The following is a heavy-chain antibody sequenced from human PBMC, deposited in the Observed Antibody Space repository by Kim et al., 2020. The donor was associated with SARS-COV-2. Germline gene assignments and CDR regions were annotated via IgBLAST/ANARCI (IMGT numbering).Heavy chain of an antibody. J-gene: IGHJ4*02. D-gene: IGHD1-26*01. CDR2: ISSSSSYI. V-gene: IGHV3-21*01. CDR3: ARVDPTIIVGATL. Sequence: GGSLRLSCAASGFTFSSYSMNWVRQAPGKGLEWVSSISSSSSYIYYADSVKGRFTISRDNAKNSLYLQMNSLRAEDTAVYYCARVDPTIIVGATLWGQGTLVTVSS. CDR1: GFTFSSYS.